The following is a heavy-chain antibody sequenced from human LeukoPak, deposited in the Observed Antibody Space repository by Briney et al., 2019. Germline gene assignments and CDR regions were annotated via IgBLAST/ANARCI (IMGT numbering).Heavy chain of an antibody. CDR2: ISSSSSTI. CDR1: GFTFSSYS. D-gene: IGHD5-12*01. J-gene: IGHJ5*02. CDR3: ARDIVATIANWFDP. Sequence: GGSLRLSCAASGFTFSSYSMNWVRQAPGKGLEWVSYISSSSSTIYYADSVKGRFTISRDNAKNSLYLQMNSLRAEDTAVYYCARDIVATIANWFDPWGQGTLVTVSS. V-gene: IGHV3-48*04.